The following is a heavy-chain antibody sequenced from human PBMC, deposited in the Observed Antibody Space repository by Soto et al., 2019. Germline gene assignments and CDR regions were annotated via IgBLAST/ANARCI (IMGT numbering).Heavy chain of an antibody. D-gene: IGHD6-13*01. CDR1: GFTFRSFT. CDR3: TRDASRDSSARGWFDP. V-gene: IGHV3-21*01. Sequence: GGSLRLSCAASGFTFRSFTMNWVRQAPGKGLEWVSTISSNSAYIYYTDALRGRFTISGDDAKNSLHLQMNSLRAEDTAVYYCTRDASRDSSARGWFDPWGPGTLVTVSS. J-gene: IGHJ5*02. CDR2: ISSNSAYI.